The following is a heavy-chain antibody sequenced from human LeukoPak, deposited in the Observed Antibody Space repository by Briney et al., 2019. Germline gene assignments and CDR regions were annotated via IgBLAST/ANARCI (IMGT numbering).Heavy chain of an antibody. CDR3: ARRGYYDNWFDP. D-gene: IGHD3-22*01. CDR2: IYTSGST. J-gene: IGHJ5*02. Sequence: SETLSLTCAVYGGSFSSYYWSWIRQPPGKGLEWIGYIYTSGSTNYNPSLKSRVTISVDTSKNQFSLKLSSVTAADTAVYYCARRGYYDNWFDPWGQGTLVTVSS. V-gene: IGHV4-4*09. CDR1: GGSFSSYY.